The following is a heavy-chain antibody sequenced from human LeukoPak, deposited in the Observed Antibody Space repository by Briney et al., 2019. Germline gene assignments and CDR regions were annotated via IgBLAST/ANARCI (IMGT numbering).Heavy chain of an antibody. J-gene: IGHJ4*02. D-gene: IGHD3-10*01. CDR1: GYTLTELS. CDR3: ATLPYVLRWFGESQNFDY. Sequence: ASVKVSCKVSGYTLTELSMHWVRQAPGKGLEWMGGFDPEDGETIYAQKFQGRVTMTEDTSTDTAYMELSSLRSEDTAVYYCATLPYVLRWFGESQNFDYWGQGTLVTVSS. CDR2: FDPEDGET. V-gene: IGHV1-24*01.